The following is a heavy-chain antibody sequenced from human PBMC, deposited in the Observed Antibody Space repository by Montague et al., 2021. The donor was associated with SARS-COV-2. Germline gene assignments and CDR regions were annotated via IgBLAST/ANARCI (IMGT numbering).Heavy chain of an antibody. CDR3: ARQGRISMVRLNWFDP. Sequence: SETLSLTCTVSGGSISSSSYYWGWIRQPPGKGLEWIGSIYYSGSTYYNPSLKSRVTISVDTSKNQFSLKLSSVTAADTAVYYCARQGRISMVRLNWFDPWGQGATVTVSS. D-gene: IGHD3-10*01. J-gene: IGHJ5*02. CDR2: IYYSGST. CDR1: GGSISSSSYY. V-gene: IGHV4-39*01.